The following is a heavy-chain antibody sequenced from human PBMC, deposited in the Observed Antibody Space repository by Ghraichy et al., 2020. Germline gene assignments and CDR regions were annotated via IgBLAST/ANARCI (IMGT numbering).Heavy chain of an antibody. D-gene: IGHD4-17*01. CDR3: ARGLHGDYYYYGMDV. Sequence: ASVKVSCKASGYTFTGYYMHWVRQAPGQGLEWMGWINPNSGGTNYAQKFQGWVTMTRDTSISTAYMELSRLRSDDTAVYYCARGLHGDYYYYGMDVWGQGTTVTVSS. V-gene: IGHV1-2*04. CDR2: INPNSGGT. J-gene: IGHJ6*02. CDR1: GYTFTGYY.